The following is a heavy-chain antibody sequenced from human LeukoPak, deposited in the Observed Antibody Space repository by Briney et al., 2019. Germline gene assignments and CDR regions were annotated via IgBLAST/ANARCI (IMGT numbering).Heavy chain of an antibody. CDR2: IYNSGRT. J-gene: IGHJ2*01. CDR3: ARVYYSSSYDYWYFDL. D-gene: IGHD6-13*01. CDR1: GGSITSYY. V-gene: IGHV4-59*01. Sequence: SETLSLTCTVSGGSITSYYWSWIRQPPGKGLEWIGYIYNSGRTNYNPSLKSRVTISVDTSKNQFSLKLTSVAAADTAVYYCARVYYSSSYDYWYFDLWGRGTLVTVSS.